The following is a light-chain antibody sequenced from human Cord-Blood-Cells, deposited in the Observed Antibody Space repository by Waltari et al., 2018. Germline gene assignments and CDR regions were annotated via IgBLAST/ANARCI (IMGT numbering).Light chain of an antibody. Sequence: QSALTQPPSVSGSPGQSVTISCTGTSSDVGSYNRVSWYQQPPGTAPKLMIYEVSNRPAGVPCRFSGSKSGNTASLTISGLQAEDEADYYCSSYTSSSTVVFGGGTKLTVL. CDR3: SSYTSSSTVV. V-gene: IGLV2-18*02. CDR2: EVS. J-gene: IGLJ2*01. CDR1: SSDVGSYNR.